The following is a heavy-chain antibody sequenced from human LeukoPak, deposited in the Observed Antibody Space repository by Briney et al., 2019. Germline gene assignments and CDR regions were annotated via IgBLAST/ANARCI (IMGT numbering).Heavy chain of an antibody. CDR3: ARGNYYYGSGSYYGY. D-gene: IGHD3-10*01. CDR2: IKSKTDGGTT. Sequence: AGGSLRLSCAASGFTFSNAWMSWVRQAPGKGLEWVGRIKSKTDGGTTDYAAPVKGRFTISRDNAKNSLYLQMNSLRAEDTAVYYCARGNYYYGSGSYYGYWGQGTLVTVSS. J-gene: IGHJ4*02. V-gene: IGHV3-15*01. CDR1: GFTFSNAW.